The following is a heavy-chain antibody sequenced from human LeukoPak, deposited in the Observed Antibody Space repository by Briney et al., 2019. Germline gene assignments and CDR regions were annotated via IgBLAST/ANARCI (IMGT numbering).Heavy chain of an antibody. V-gene: IGHV4-39*01. Sequence: SETLSLTCTVSGGSISSSGYYWGWIRQPPGKGLEWIGTVYYTGSTYYNPSFKSRVTISEDTSRNQFSLKLNSVTAADTAVYYCARGSGTYYYDSGGYLNWFDPWGQGILVTVSS. CDR2: VYYTGST. D-gene: IGHD3-22*01. J-gene: IGHJ5*02. CDR3: ARGSGTYYYDSGGYLNWFDP. CDR1: GGSISSSGYY.